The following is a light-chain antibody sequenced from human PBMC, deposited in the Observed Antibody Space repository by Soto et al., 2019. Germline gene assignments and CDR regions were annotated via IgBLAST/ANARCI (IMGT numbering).Light chain of an antibody. J-gene: IGKJ5*01. CDR3: QQRHMWPIT. Sequence: EVVLTQSPVTLFLFPGEKATLSCRPSQIFRARLAWYQQKPGQAPRLLIYDAYNRATGIPPRFSGSGSGTDFTLTISSLEPEDSAVYYCQQRHMWPITFGQGTRLEIK. CDR2: DAY. V-gene: IGKV3-11*01. CDR1: QIFRAR.